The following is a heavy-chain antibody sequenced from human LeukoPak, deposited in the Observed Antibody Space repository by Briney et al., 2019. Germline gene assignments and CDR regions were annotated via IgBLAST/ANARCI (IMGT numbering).Heavy chain of an antibody. Sequence: QSGGSLRLSCAASGFTFSSYWMHWVRQAPGKGLVWVSRINSDGSSTSYADSVKGRFTISRDNAKNTLYLQVNSLRAEDTAVYYCAREYSGSHPELFDYWGQGTLVTVSS. CDR1: GFTFSSYW. CDR2: INSDGSST. CDR3: AREYSGSHPELFDY. D-gene: IGHD1-26*01. J-gene: IGHJ4*02. V-gene: IGHV3-74*01.